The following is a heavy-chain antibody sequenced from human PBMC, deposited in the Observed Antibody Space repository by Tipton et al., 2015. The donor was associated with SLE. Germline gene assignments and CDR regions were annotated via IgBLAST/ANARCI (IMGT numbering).Heavy chain of an antibody. CDR2: ISGGGGNR. D-gene: IGHD5-24*01. Sequence: SLRLSCTASGLIFENYAMAWVRQSPGKGLEWVSVISGGGGNRFYADSVRGRFTISRDNAKNSLSLQMNSLRPEDTAFYFCAKGTGRDGYNKFDYWGQGTLVTVSS. V-gene: IGHV3-23*01. CDR1: GLIFENYA. CDR3: AKGTGRDGYNKFDY. J-gene: IGHJ4*02.